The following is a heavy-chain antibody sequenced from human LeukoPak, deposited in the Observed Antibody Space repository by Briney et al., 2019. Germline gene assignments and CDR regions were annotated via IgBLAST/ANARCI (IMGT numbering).Heavy chain of an antibody. J-gene: IGHJ6*03. CDR1: GGSISSGSYY. CDR3: ARDGYSYGHEYYMDV. V-gene: IGHV4-61*02. D-gene: IGHD5-18*01. CDR2: ISTSGST. Sequence: SETLSLTCTVSGGSISSGSYYWSWIRQPAGKGLEWIGRISTSGSTNYNPSLKSRVTISVDTSKNQFSLKLSSVTAADTAVYYCARDGYSYGHEYYMDVWGKGTTVTISS.